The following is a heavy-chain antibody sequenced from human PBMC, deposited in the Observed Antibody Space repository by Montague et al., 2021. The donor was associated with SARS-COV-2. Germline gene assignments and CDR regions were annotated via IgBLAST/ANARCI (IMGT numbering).Heavy chain of an antibody. CDR3: ARARITMIVVVNAFDI. Sequence: TLSLTCTVSGGSISSGGYCWSWIRQHPGKGLEWIGYIYYSGSTYYNPSLKSRVTISVDTSKNQFSLKLSSVTAADTAVHYCARARITMIVVVNAFDIWGQGTMVTVSS. CDR1: GGSISSGGYC. CDR2: IYYSGST. J-gene: IGHJ3*02. D-gene: IGHD3-22*01. V-gene: IGHV4-31*03.